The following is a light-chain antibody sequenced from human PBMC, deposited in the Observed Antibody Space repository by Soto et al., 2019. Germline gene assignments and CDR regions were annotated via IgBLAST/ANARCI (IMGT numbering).Light chain of an antibody. CDR1: QTVTRNY. CDR3: QQHGSSPIT. Sequence: EIVLTPSPGTLALSPCERAALSWSASQTVTRNYLAWHQQKPGQTPRLLVYGASSRATGIPDRFSGSGSGTDFTLTISRLEPEDFAVYYCQQHGSSPITFGQGTRLEI. V-gene: IGKV3-20*01. CDR2: GAS. J-gene: IGKJ5*01.